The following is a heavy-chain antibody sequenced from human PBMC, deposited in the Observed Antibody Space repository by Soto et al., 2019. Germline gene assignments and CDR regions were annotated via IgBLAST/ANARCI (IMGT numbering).Heavy chain of an antibody. CDR2: VYHRGST. CDR1: GDSIRGGGHY. CDR3: ARDTGLAPTVWGY. J-gene: IGHJ4*03. Sequence: QVQLQESGPGLVKPSQTLSLTCSVSGDSIRGGGHYWNWIRQFPGKGLEWIGYVYHRGSTHYNPSIRGRLTISIDTSKNQFSLRLISVTAADTALYYCARDTGLAPTVWGYWGHGTQVTVSS. V-gene: IGHV4-31*03. D-gene: IGHD7-27*01.